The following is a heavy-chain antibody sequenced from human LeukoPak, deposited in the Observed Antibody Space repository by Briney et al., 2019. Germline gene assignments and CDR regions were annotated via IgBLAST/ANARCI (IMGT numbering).Heavy chain of an antibody. D-gene: IGHD1-26*01. J-gene: IGHJ4*02. CDR1: GGSISSYY. Sequence: SETLSLTCTVSGGSISSYYWNWIRQPPGKGLEWIGYIYYSGSTNYNPSLKSRVTISVDTSKNQFSLRLSSVTAADTAVYYCARMEWELLDYWGQGTLVTVSS. CDR2: IYYSGST. CDR3: ARMEWELLDY. V-gene: IGHV4-59*01.